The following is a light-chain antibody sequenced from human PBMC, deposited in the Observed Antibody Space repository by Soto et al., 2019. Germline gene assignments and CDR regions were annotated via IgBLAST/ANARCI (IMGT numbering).Light chain of an antibody. Sequence: QPVLTQSPSASASLGASVKLTCTLSNGHSTYAIAWHQQQPEKGPRYLMKVNSDGSHSKGDGIPDRFSGSSSGAERYLTISSLQSEDEADYYCQTWGTGIQVFGGGTKVTVL. CDR1: NGHSTYA. CDR2: VNSDGSH. J-gene: IGLJ3*02. V-gene: IGLV4-69*01. CDR3: QTWGTGIQV.